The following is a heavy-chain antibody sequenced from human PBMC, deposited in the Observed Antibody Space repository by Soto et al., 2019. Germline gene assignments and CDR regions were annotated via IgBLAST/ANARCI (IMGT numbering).Heavy chain of an antibody. J-gene: IGHJ4*02. CDR1: GFTFSTYS. V-gene: IGHV3-48*02. Sequence: EVQLVESGGGFVQPGGSLRLSCAASGFTFSTYSMNWVRQAPGKGLEWVSYISSSTGTKYYADPLKGRFTISRDNAKNSLYLQMNSLRDEDTAVYYCARYRGSSTVTDFDYWGQGTLVTVSS. CDR2: ISSSTGTK. D-gene: IGHD4-17*01. CDR3: ARYRGSSTVTDFDY.